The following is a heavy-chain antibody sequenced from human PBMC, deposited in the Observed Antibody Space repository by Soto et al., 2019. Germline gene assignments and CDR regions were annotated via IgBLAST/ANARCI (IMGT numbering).Heavy chain of an antibody. J-gene: IGHJ6*02. D-gene: IGHD2-8*01. CDR3: ARDNDRPQLGGNYYYILDV. Sequence: QVQLEQSGAEVKKRGSSVKVSCKASGGTFRTAAISWVRQAPGQGLEWMGGIMPVFRTPDYAQKFQGRVTITADESTNTAYMELSGLRSDDTAVYYCARDNDRPQLGGNYYYILDVWGQGTTITVSS. CDR1: GGTFRTAA. V-gene: IGHV1-69*12. CDR2: IMPVFRTP.